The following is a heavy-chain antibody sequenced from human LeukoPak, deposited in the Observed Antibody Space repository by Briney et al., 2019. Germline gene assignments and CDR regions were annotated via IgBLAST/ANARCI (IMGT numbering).Heavy chain of an antibody. D-gene: IGHD3-10*01. J-gene: IGHJ6*02. Sequence: GGSLRLSCAASGFTFDDYGMSWVRQAPGKGLEWVSAISGGGGSTYYADSVKGRFTISRDNSKNTLYLQMSSLRAEDTAVYYCAKDYYGSGSYSDPHYYYGMDVWGQGTTVTVSS. CDR2: ISGGGGST. V-gene: IGHV3-23*01. CDR3: AKDYYGSGSYSDPHYYYGMDV. CDR1: GFTFDDYG.